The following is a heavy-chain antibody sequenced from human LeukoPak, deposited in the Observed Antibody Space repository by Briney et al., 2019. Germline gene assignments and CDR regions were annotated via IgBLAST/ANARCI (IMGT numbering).Heavy chain of an antibody. CDR2: INSDGSST. Sequence: GGSLRLSCAASGFTFSSYWMHWVRQAPGKGLVWVSHINSDGSSTSYADSVKGRFTISRDNSKNTLHLHMNSLRAEDTAIYFCAKSYYYDSSGAFQYWGQGTLVTVSS. J-gene: IGHJ1*01. CDR3: AKSYYYDSSGAFQY. D-gene: IGHD3-22*01. CDR1: GFTFSSYW. V-gene: IGHV3-74*01.